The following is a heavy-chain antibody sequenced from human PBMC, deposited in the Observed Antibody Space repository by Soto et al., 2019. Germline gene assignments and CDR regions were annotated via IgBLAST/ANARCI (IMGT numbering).Heavy chain of an antibody. CDR1: GESISSSSYY. V-gene: IGHV4-39*01. Sequence: SETLSLTCIVSGESISSSSYYWGWIRQPPGKGLEWIGSIYYSGRTYYNPSFKSRVTISIDTSKNQFSLKLSSVTATDTAVYYCARQRTTVVTQTYFDHWGQGALVTVSS. J-gene: IGHJ4*02. CDR3: ARQRTTVVTQTYFDH. CDR2: IYYSGRT. D-gene: IGHD2-21*02.